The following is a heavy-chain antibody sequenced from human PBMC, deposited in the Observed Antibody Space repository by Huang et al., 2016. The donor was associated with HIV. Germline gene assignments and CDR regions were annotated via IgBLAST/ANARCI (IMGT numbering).Heavy chain of an antibody. V-gene: IGHV3-74*01. CDR3: ARAGGFEI. D-gene: IGHD2-15*01. J-gene: IGHJ3*02. CDR2: IKIDGIST. Sequence: EVHLVESGGGLVQPGGSLRLSCAVSGFNFSNFWMQCVRQAPGKGLMCVSRIKIDGISTNYADSVKGRFTISRDNAKNTLYLQMNSLTAEDTAVYYCARAGGFEIWGQGTVVTVSS. CDR1: GFNFSNFW.